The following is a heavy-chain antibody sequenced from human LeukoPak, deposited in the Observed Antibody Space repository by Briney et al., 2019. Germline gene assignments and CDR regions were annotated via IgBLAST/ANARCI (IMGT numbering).Heavy chain of an antibody. V-gene: IGHV4-4*07. CDR1: DGSISNSY. CDR3: ARGRYCSADICSGGDAFDI. D-gene: IGHD2-15*01. J-gene: IGHJ3*02. CDR2: IYTRGST. Sequence: SETLSLTCTVSDGSISNSYWNWVRQSPGKGLEWIGRIYTRGSTNYNPSLKSRVTMSVDTSKNQFSLKLSSVTAADTAVYYCARGRYCSADICSGGDAFDIWGQGTMVSVSS.